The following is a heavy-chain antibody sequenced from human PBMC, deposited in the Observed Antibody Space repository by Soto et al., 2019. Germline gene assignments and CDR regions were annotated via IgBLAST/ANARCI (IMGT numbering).Heavy chain of an antibody. CDR2: IDSYGGYS. Sequence: EVQLVESGGGLVQPGGSLSLSCAASGFTISNYWMHWVRKSPGKGLVWVAGIDSYGGYSRNADSVRGRLTISRDNGKNSLWLQRNSLRHEDTAVYFCARDRPHNGFDPWGQGALVTVST. J-gene: IGHJ5*02. CDR3: ARDRPHNGFDP. V-gene: IGHV3-74*01. CDR1: GFTISNYW.